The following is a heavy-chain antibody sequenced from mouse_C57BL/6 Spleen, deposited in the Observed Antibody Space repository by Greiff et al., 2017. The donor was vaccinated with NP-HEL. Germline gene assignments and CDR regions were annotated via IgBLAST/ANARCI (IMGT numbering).Heavy chain of an antibody. D-gene: IGHD1-1*01. V-gene: IGHV8-12*01. J-gene: IGHJ4*01. CDR3: ARSRVTTVVAPIDYAMDY. CDR1: GFSLSTSGMG. CDR2: IYWDDDK. Sequence: QVQLKESGPGILQSSQTLSLTCSFSGFSLSTSGMGVSWIRQPSGKGLEWLAHIYWDDDKRYNPSLKSRLTISKDTSRNQVFLKITSVDTADTATYYCARSRVTTVVAPIDYAMDYWGQGTSVTVSS.